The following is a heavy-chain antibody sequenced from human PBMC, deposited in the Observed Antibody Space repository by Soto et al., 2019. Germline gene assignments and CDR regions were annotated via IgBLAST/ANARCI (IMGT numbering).Heavy chain of an antibody. CDR3: ARGLHYDSISLDDY. J-gene: IGHJ4*02. CDR1: GGTFSSYT. CDR2: IIPILGIA. V-gene: IGHV1-69*02. D-gene: IGHD3-22*01. Sequence: QVQLVQSGAEVKKPGSSVKVSCKASGGTFSSYTISWVRQAPGQGLEWMGRIIPILGIAKYAQKFQGRATITADNATSTAYMELSSLRSEDTAVYYCARGLHYDSISLDDYWGQGTLVTVSS.